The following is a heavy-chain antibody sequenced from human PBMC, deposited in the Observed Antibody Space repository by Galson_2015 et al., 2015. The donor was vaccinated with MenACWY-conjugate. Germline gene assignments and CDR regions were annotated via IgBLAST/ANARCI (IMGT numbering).Heavy chain of an antibody. CDR3: AADRRQVRRGWLPY. D-gene: IGHD5-18*01. J-gene: IGHJ4*02. V-gene: IGHV1-24*01. Sequence: SVKGSCKVSGYTLTDLSMYWVRQAPGKGLEWMGGFNPGDGKTIYAQRFQGRVTMTEDTSTDTAYMELSSLRSEDTAVYYCAADRRQVRRGWLPYWGQGTLVTVSS. CDR1: GYTLTDLS. CDR2: FNPGDGKT.